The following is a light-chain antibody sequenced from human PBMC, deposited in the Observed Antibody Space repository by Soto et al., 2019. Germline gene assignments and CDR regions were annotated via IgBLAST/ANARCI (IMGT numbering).Light chain of an antibody. Sequence: DIQMTQSPSTLSASVGDRVTITCRASQTIINWLAWYQQKPGKAPKLLIYKASTLEGEVPSRFSGSGSETEFTLTINSLQPDDSATYYCQQYHTYWRTLGQGTKGDTK. CDR2: KAS. V-gene: IGKV1-5*03. J-gene: IGKJ1*01. CDR1: QTIINW. CDR3: QQYHTYWRT.